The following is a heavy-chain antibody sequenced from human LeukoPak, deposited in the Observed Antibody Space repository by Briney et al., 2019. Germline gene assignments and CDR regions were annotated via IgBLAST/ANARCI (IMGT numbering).Heavy chain of an antibody. CDR2: ISYDGSNK. Sequence: GSLRLSCAASGFTFSSYGMHWVRQAPGKGLEWVAVISYDGSNKYYADSVKGRFTISRDNSKNTLYLQMNSLRAEDTAVYYCAKISSSSGPPDYWGQGTLVTVSS. CDR3: AKISSSSGPPDY. CDR1: GFTFSSYG. V-gene: IGHV3-30*18. J-gene: IGHJ4*02. D-gene: IGHD6-6*01.